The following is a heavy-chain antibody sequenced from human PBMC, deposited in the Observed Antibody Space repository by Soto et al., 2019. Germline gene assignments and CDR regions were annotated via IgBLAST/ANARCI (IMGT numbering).Heavy chain of an antibody. Sequence: GGSLRLSCAGSGFTFGDSYMSWIRQAPGKGLEWLSYISPGSRYPAYADSVEGRFTISRDNSKNTLYLQMNSLRAEDTAVYYCAKGGVGSTSNAFDIWGQGTMVTVSS. CDR3: AKGGVGSTSNAFDI. J-gene: IGHJ3*02. CDR2: ISPGSRYP. D-gene: IGHD1-26*01. CDR1: GFTFGDSY. V-gene: IGHV3-11*06.